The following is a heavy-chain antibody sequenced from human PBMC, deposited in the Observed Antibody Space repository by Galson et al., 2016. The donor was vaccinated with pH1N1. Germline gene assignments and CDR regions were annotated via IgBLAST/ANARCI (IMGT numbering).Heavy chain of an antibody. Sequence: SLRLSCAASGFTFSDYYMSWIRQAPGKGLEWLSYISSSGNTIYYADSVKGRFTISRDNARNSLYLQMNSLRAEDTALYYCAGYCSGGSCSGGYYYFDTWGQGTLVTVSS. CDR1: GFTFSDYY. V-gene: IGHV3-11*01. D-gene: IGHD2-15*01. CDR2: ISSSGNTI. CDR3: AGYCSGGSCSGGYYYFDT. J-gene: IGHJ4*02.